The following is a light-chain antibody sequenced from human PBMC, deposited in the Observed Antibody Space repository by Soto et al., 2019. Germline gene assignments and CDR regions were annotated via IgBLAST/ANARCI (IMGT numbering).Light chain of an antibody. Sequence: DIPMTQSPTTLSASVGDIVTITCRASQSISSWLAWYQQKPGKAPKLMIYDASTLQSGVPSRYSGSGSGTDFTLTISSLQPEDVATYYCLQDYNYPWTLGQGTKVDIK. V-gene: IGKV1-5*01. J-gene: IGKJ1*01. CDR2: DAS. CDR1: QSISSW. CDR3: LQDYNYPWT.